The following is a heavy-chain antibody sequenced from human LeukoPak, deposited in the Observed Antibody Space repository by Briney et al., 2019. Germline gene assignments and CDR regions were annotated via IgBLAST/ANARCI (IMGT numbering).Heavy chain of an antibody. CDR2: IYYSGST. J-gene: IGHJ4*02. CDR3: AGGIAVAGPPDY. D-gene: IGHD6-19*01. CDR1: SGSISSYY. Sequence: PSETLSLTCTVSSGSISSYYWSWIRQPPGKGLEWIGYIYYSGSTNYNPSLKSRVTISVDTSKNQFSLMLSSVTAADTAVYYCAGGIAVAGPPDYWGQGTLVTVSS. V-gene: IGHV4-59*01.